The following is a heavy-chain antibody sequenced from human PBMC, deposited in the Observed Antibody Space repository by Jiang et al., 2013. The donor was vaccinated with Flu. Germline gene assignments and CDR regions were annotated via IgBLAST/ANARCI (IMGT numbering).Heavy chain of an antibody. CDR1: GGSISSYY. Sequence: GPGLVKPSETLSLTCTVSGGSISSYYWSWIRQPPGKGLEWIGYIYTSGSTNYNPSLKSRVTISVDTSKNQFSLKLSSVTAADTAVYYCARAGSSSWYINWFDPGAREPWSPSPQ. V-gene: IGHV4-4*09. CDR3: ARAGSSSWYINWFDP. D-gene: IGHD6-13*01. J-gene: IGHJ5*02. CDR2: IYTSGST.